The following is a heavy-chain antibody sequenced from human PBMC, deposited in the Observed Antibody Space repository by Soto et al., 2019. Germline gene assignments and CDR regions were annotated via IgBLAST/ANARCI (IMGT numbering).Heavy chain of an antibody. D-gene: IGHD2-15*01. Sequence: QVQLQESGPGLVKPSGTLSLTCAVAGGSISDNWWSWVRQAPGKGLEWIGDIYHSGTTYYNPSLKGRVIILVDKSASQISLTLSSVTVADTAVYYCARHVAVPRTRGFDYWGQGALVAVSS. CDR2: IYHSGTT. CDR1: GGSISDNW. CDR3: ARHVAVPRTRGFDY. J-gene: IGHJ4*02. V-gene: IGHV4-4*02.